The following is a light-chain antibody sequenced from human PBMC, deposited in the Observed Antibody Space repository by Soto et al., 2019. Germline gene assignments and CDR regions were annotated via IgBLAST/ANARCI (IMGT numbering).Light chain of an antibody. CDR1: QNIRNL. V-gene: IGKV1-5*01. CDR3: QQYYTHST. Sequence: DIQLPQSPCTLSAAVGASGPINCRASQNIRNLLAWYQQKPGKAPKPLIFDASTLKTGVPSRFGGSGSGAEFNFTITGLQPDDFATYFCQQYYTHSTFGQGTRLEIK. J-gene: IGKJ5*01. CDR2: DAS.